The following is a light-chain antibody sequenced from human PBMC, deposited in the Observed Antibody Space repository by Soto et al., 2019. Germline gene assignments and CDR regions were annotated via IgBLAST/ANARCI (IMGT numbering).Light chain of an antibody. CDR2: DAS. Sequence: EFVLTQSPATLSLSPGERATLSCRASQSVGSYLVWYQHKPGQAPRLLIYDASNRATGSPVRFSGSGSGTDFTLTISRLEPEDFAVYFCQQRSDWPITFGQGTRLDMK. J-gene: IGKJ5*01. CDR1: QSVGSY. V-gene: IGKV3-11*01. CDR3: QQRSDWPIT.